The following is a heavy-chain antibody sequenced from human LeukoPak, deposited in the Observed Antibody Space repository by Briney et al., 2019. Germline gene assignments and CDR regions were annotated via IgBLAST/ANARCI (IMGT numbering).Heavy chain of an antibody. D-gene: IGHD6-13*01. Sequence: GGSLRLSCADSGFTLSAYGMHWVRQAPGKGLEWVALISYDGSKKYYADSVKGRFTISRDNSKNTLYLQMNSLRLEDTAVYYCAKDRGRIAAAGPLESYYFEYWGQGTLVTVSS. V-gene: IGHV3-30*18. J-gene: IGHJ4*02. CDR2: ISYDGSKK. CDR1: GFTLSAYG. CDR3: AKDRGRIAAAGPLESYYFEY.